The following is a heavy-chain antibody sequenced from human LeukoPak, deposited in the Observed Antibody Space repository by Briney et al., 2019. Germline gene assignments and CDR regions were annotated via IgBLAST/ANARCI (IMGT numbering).Heavy chain of an antibody. D-gene: IGHD5-18*01. Sequence: PGGSLRLSCAASGFTFSSYEMNWVRQAPGKGLEWVSYISSSGSTIYYADSVKGRFTISRDNAKNSLYLQMNSLRAEDTAVYYCARVSDVDTANDYWGQGTQVTVSS. CDR1: GFTFSSYE. J-gene: IGHJ4*02. V-gene: IGHV3-48*03. CDR2: ISSSGSTI. CDR3: ARVSDVDTANDY.